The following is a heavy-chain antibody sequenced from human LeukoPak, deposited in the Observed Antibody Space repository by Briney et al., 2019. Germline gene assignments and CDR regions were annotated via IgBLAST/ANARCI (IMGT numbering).Heavy chain of an antibody. D-gene: IGHD2-15*01. CDR1: RCTYTGYH. CDR3: ARGYCTGDSCSGAWFDP. Sequence: ASVKVSCKASRCTYTGYHIHGVRQAPGQGLEWMGWINPNSGGTNYAQKFQGRVTMTRDTSISTAYIELNRLRSDDTAVYYCARGYCTGDSCSGAWFDPWGGGTLVTVSS. V-gene: IGHV1-2*02. J-gene: IGHJ5*02. CDR2: INPNSGGT.